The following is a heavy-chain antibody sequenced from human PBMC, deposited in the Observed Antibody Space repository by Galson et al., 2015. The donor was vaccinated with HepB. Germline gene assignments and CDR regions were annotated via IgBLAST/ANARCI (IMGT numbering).Heavy chain of an antibody. V-gene: IGHV3-9*01. J-gene: IGHJ5*02. D-gene: IGHD6-19*01. CDR2: ISWNSGSI. Sequence: SLRLSCAASGFTFDDYAMHWVRQAPGKGLEWVSGISWNSGSIGYAESVKGRFTISRDNAKNSLSLQMNRLMSEDTAFYYCAKGSYGWYQDSWFDPWGQGTLVTVSS. CDR1: GFTFDDYA. CDR3: AKGSYGWYQDSWFDP.